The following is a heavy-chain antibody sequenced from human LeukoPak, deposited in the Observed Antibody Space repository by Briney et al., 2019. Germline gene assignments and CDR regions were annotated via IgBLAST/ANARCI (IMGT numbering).Heavy chain of an antibody. CDR2: IIPIFGTA. Sequence: ASVKVSCKASGGTFSGYAISWVRQAPGQGLEWMGGIIPIFGTANYAQKFQGRVTITADESTSTAYMELSSLRSEDTAVYYCARGLSRIVGATIDYWGQGTLVTVSS. D-gene: IGHD1-26*01. J-gene: IGHJ4*02. CDR1: GGTFSGYA. V-gene: IGHV1-69*13. CDR3: ARGLSRIVGATIDY.